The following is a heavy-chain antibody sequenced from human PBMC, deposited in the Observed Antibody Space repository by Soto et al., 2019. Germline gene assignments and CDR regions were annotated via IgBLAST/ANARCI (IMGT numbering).Heavy chain of an antibody. CDR3: ARGLPLAADY. CDR1: GYTFTSYA. V-gene: IGHV1-3*05. J-gene: IGHJ4*02. CDR2: INAGNGNT. Sequence: QVQLVQSGAEEKKPGASVKVSCKASGYTFTSYAMHWVRQAPGQRLEWMGWINAGNGNTKYSQKFQGRVTIXWDTAASTAYMELSSLRSEDTAVYYCARGLPLAADYWGQGTLVTVSS.